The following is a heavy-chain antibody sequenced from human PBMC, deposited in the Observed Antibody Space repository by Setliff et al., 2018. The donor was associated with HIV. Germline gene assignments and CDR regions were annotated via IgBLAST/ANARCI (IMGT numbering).Heavy chain of an antibody. J-gene: IGHJ3*02. V-gene: IGHV4-61*08. CDR1: GGSISSGGYY. CDR3: AKEGSWNDESGAFNI. CDR2: VSASGTT. Sequence: SETLSLTCTVSGGSISSGGYYWSWIRQPPGKGLEWIGYVSASGTTKYNPSLQRRVTISGDSAKNQFTLRLSSVTAAETAVYYCAKEGSWNDESGAFNIWGQGTMVTVSS. D-gene: IGHD1-1*01.